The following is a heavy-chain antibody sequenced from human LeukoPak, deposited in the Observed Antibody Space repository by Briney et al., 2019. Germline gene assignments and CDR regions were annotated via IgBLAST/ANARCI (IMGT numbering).Heavy chain of an antibody. CDR3: ASPKPRTLYSSSSYFDY. J-gene: IGHJ4*02. CDR2: IYYSGST. Sequence: SETLALTCTVSGGSISSYYWSWIRQPPGKGLEWIGYIYYSGSTNYNPSLKSRVTISVDASKNQFSLKLSSVTAADTAVYYCASPKPRTLYSSSSYFDYWGQGTLVTVSS. V-gene: IGHV4-59*12. D-gene: IGHD6-6*01. CDR1: GGSISSYY.